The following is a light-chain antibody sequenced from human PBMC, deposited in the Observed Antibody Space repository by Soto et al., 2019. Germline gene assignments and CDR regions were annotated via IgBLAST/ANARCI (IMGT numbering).Light chain of an antibody. CDR3: SSYTSTGTWL. CDR1: SSDVGGYNY. V-gene: IGLV2-14*01. CDR2: EVS. Sequence: QSVLTQPASVSGSPGQSITISYTGTSSDVGGYNYVSWYQQHPGKAPKLMIYEVSNRPSGVSNRFSGSKSGNTASLTISGLQAEDEADYYCSSYTSTGTWLFGGGTKLTVL. J-gene: IGLJ3*02.